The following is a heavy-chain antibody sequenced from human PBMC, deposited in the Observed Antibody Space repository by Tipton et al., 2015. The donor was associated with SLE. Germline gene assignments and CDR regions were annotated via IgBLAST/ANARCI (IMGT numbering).Heavy chain of an antibody. V-gene: IGHV4-39*07. CDR1: GGSISSGRYY. J-gene: IGHJ2*01. CDR2: IYHSGST. Sequence: TLSLTCTVSGGSISSGRYYWGWIRQPPGKGLEWIGSIYHSGSTYYNPSLKSRVTISVDTSTNQFSLKLSSVTAADTAVYYCARPAFSSSWYNWYFDLWGRSTVVTVSS. CDR3: ARPAFSSSWYNWYFDL. D-gene: IGHD6-13*01.